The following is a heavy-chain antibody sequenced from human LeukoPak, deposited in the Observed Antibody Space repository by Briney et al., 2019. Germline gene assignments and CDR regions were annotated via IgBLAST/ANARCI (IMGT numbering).Heavy chain of an antibody. CDR1: GFTFSSYA. V-gene: IGHV3-30-3*01. Sequence: GGSLRLSCAASGFTFSSYAMHWVRQAPGKGLEWVAVISYDGSNKYYADSVKGRFTISRDNSKNTLYLQMNSLRAEDTAVYYCARGAYGDKWGQGTMVTVSS. D-gene: IGHD4-17*01. J-gene: IGHJ4*02. CDR3: ARGAYGDK. CDR2: ISYDGSNK.